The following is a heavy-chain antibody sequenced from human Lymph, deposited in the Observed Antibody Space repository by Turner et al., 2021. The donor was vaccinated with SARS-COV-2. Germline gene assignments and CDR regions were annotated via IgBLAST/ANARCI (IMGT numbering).Heavy chain of an antibody. CDR1: GLTVSSNY. Sequence: EGQLMETGGGLIQPGGSLRLSCAASGLTVSSNYMTWVRQAPGKGLEWVSVIYSGGSTFYADSVKGRFTISRDNSKNTLYLQMNSLRAEDTAVYYCARDLVVYGMDVWGQGTTVTVSS. D-gene: IGHD3-10*01. J-gene: IGHJ6*02. CDR3: ARDLVVYGMDV. V-gene: IGHV3-53*02. CDR2: IYSGGST.